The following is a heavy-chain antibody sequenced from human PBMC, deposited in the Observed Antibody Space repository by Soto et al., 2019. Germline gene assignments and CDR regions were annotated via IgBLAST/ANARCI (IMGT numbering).Heavy chain of an antibody. J-gene: IGHJ4*02. CDR2: IWSDGNNK. CDR3: ARDLGSDNLPLDY. D-gene: IGHD6-6*01. Sequence: HVQLVESGGGVVQPGRSLRLSCAASGFTFSSYGMHWVRQAPGEGLEWVAVIWSDGNNKYYADSVKGRFTISRDNSKNTLYLQMNSLRAEDTAVYYCARDLGSDNLPLDYWGQGTLVTVSS. V-gene: IGHV3-33*01. CDR1: GFTFSSYG.